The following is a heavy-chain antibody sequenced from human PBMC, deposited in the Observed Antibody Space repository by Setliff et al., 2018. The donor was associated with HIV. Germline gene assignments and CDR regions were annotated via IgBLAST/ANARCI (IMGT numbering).Heavy chain of an antibody. V-gene: IGHV4-61*09. CDR1: GDSFTTTSHS. D-gene: IGHD2-21*01. J-gene: IGHJ4*02. CDR2: VYSRGDT. CDR3: ARGRLMGSSVLFFDF. Sequence: SETLSLTCDVSGDSFTTTSHSWAWLRQPAGRGLEWIGHVYSRGDTDYNPSLASRVSILMSTSEIQFSLTLNSVTAADTAKYYCARGRLMGSSVLFFDFWGQGILVTVSS.